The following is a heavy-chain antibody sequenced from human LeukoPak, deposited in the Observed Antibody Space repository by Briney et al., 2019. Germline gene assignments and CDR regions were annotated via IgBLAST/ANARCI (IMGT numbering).Heavy chain of an antibody. J-gene: IGHJ4*02. CDR2: ISSNGGST. CDR1: GFTFSSYA. CDR3: ASMDSGLELGGDDY. D-gene: IGHD1-7*01. Sequence: GGSLRLSCAASGFTFSSYAMHWVRQAPGKGLEYVSAISSNGGSTYYANSVKGRFTISRDNSKNTLYLQMGSLRAEDMAVYYCASMDSGLELGGDDYWGQGTLVTVSS. V-gene: IGHV3-64*01.